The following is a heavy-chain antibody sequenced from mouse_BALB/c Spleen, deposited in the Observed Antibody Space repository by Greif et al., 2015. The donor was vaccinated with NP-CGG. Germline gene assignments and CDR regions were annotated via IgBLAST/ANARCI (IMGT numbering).Heavy chain of an antibody. D-gene: IGHD2-3*01. CDR3: ARDGGWLLPFDY. J-gene: IGHJ2*01. CDR1: GFSLTSYG. CDR2: IWAGGST. V-gene: IGHV2-9*02. Sequence: QVQLQQSGPGLVAPSHSLSITCTVSGFSLTSYGVHWVRQPPGKGLEWLGVIWAGGSTNYNSALMSRLSISKDNSKSQVFLKMNSLQTDDTAMYYCARDGGWLLPFDYWGQGTTLTVSS.